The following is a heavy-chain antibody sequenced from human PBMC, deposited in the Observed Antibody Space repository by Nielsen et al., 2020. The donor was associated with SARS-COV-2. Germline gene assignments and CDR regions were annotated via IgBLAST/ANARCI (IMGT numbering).Heavy chain of an antibody. J-gene: IGHJ3*01. CDR3: VKSSSIVGLDDGFAV. CDR1: GFAFRSYG. D-gene: IGHD1-26*01. CDR2: ISYDGTKQ. Sequence: GESLKISCAASGFAFRSYGMHWVRQAPGKGLEWVALISYDGTKQYYADSVKGRFTISRDNSKSTQFLQMNSLRPEDTAVYYCVKSSSIVGLDDGFAVWGQGTMVAVSS. V-gene: IGHV3-30*18.